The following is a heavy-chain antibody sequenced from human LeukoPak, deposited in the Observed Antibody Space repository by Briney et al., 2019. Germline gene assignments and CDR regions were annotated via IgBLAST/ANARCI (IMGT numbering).Heavy chain of an antibody. CDR2: IYYSGST. J-gene: IGHJ6*04. CDR1: GGSISSYY. Sequence: PSETLSLTCTVSGGSISSYYWSWIRQPPGKGLEWIGYIYYSGSTNYNPSLKSRVTISIDTSKNQFSLTLTSVTAADTAVYYCARDLDTTVTMKGMDVWGTGTTVIVSS. CDR3: ARDLDTTVTMKGMDV. V-gene: IGHV4-59*12. D-gene: IGHD4-17*01.